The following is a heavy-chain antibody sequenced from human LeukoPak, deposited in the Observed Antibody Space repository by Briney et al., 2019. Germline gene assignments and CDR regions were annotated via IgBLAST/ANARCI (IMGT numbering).Heavy chain of an antibody. CDR3: AKGIARLDVDIVAPYPGPFDY. J-gene: IGHJ4*02. CDR1: GFTFDDYA. V-gene: IGHV3-9*01. Sequence: GGSLRLSCAASGFTFDDYAMHWVRQAPGKGLEWVSGISWNSGSIGYADSVKGRFTISRDNAKNSLYLQMNSLRAEDTALYYCAKGIARLDVDIVAPYPGPFDYWGQGTLVTVSS. D-gene: IGHD5-12*01. CDR2: ISWNSGSI.